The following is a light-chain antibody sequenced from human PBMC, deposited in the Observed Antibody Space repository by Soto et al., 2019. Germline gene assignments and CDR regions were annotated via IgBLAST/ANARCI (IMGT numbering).Light chain of an antibody. J-gene: IGKJ4*01. CDR3: VQSLQTLT. V-gene: IGKV2-28*01. Sequence: DIVLTQSPLSLPVTPGESASISCKASQSLLHSSGKNYLDWYLQKPGQSPQLLIYLGSNRASGVPDRFSGSGSVTDFTLKISTVEAEDVGTYYCVQSLQTLTFGGGTKVEIK. CDR1: QSLLHSSGKNY. CDR2: LGS.